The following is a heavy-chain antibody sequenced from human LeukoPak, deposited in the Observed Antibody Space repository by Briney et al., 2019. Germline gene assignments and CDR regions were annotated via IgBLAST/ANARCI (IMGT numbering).Heavy chain of an antibody. CDR1: GFTFSNYW. V-gene: IGHV3-74*01. Sequence: GGSLRLSCAAPGFTFSNYWMHWVRQAPGKGLVWVSRISSDGSGTNYADSVKGRFTISRDNAKNILYLQMNSLRVEDTAVYYCTRDLGGATWGEWNYWGQGTLVTVSS. D-gene: IGHD1-26*01. CDR2: ISSDGSGT. CDR3: TRDLGGATWGEWNY. J-gene: IGHJ4*02.